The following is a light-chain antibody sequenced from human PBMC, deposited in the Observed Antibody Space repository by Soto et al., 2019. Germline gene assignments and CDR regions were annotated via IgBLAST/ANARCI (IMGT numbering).Light chain of an antibody. CDR1: QSVINDY. V-gene: IGKV3-15*01. CDR3: QQYSSWPLT. Sequence: EIVMTQSPATLSVSPGERATLSCRASQSVINDYLAWYQQKPGQAPRLLIYGVSTRATGIPVRFSGSGSGTEFTLTISSLQSEDFAVYYCQQYSSWPLTFGGGTKVEIK. CDR2: GVS. J-gene: IGKJ4*01.